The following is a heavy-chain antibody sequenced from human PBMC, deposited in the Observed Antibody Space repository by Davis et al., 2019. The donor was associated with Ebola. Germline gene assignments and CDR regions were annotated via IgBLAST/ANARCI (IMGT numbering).Heavy chain of an antibody. J-gene: IGHJ2*01. CDR3: ARVLAARPWYFDL. V-gene: IGHV3-7*01. CDR2: IKQDGSIK. D-gene: IGHD6-6*01. CDR1: GFTFSGHW. Sequence: PGGSLRLSCAASGFTFSGHWMGWVRQAPGKGLEWVANIKQDGSIKYFVDSVKGRFTISRDNAKNSLYLQMNSLRAEDTAVYYCARVLAARPWYFDLWGRGTLVTVSS.